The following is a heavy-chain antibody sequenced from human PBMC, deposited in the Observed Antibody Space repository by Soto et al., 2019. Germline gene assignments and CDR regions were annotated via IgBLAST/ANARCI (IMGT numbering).Heavy chain of an antibody. CDR3: QRDNCYSFY. J-gene: IGHJ4*02. CDR2: VYYTGST. CDR1: GGSINNHY. V-gene: IGHV4-59*11. Sequence: QPHLQDSGPGLVKPSETLSLTCSISGGSINNHYWIWIRQPPGKGLEWIGYVYYTGSTNYSPSRSGSVPSSVDTPKNYFSLNLTALTAADTNIYDSQRDNCYSFYGGECSLVTVS. D-gene: IGHD2-15*01.